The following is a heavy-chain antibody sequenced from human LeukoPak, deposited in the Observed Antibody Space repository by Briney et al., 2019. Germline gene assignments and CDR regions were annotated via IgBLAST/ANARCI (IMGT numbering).Heavy chain of an antibody. CDR3: ARDGRIEAAGTIDY. J-gene: IGHJ4*02. CDR1: GFTFSSYS. V-gene: IGHV3-30-3*01. CDR2: ISYDGSTK. D-gene: IGHD6-13*01. Sequence: SGGSLRLSCAASGFTFSSYSMHWVRQAPGKGLEWVAVISYDGSTKYYGDSVRGRFTISRDNSKNTLYLQMNSLRVDDTAVYYCARDGRIEAAGTIDYWGQGTLVTVSS.